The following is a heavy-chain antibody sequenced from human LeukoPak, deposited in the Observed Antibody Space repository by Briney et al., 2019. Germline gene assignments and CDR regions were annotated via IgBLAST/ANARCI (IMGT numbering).Heavy chain of an antibody. CDR1: GFTFSSYS. V-gene: IGHV3-48*04. CDR3: ARDHSAHLIITPFDY. Sequence: PGGSLRLSCAASGFTFSSYSMNWVRQAPGKGLEWVSYISSSSSTIYYADSVKGRFTISRDNAKNSLYLQMNSLRAADTAVYYWARDHSAHLIITPFDYWGQGTLVTVSS. J-gene: IGHJ4*02. CDR2: ISSSSSTI. D-gene: IGHD3-9*01.